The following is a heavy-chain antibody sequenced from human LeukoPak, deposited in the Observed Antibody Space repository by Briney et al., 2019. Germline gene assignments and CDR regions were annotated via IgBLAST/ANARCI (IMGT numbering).Heavy chain of an antibody. D-gene: IGHD2-15*01. CDR2: INHSGST. V-gene: IGHV4-34*01. CDR3: ARGLYCSGGSCYGP. CDR1: GGSFSGYY. Sequence: SETLSLTCAVYGGSFSGYYWSWIRQPPGKGPEWIGEINHSGSTNYNPSLKSRVTISVDTSKNQFSLKLSSVTAADTAVYYCARGLYCSGGSCYGPWGQGTLVTVSS. J-gene: IGHJ4*02.